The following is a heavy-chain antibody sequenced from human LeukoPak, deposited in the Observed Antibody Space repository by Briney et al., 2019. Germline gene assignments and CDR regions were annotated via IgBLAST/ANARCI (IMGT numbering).Heavy chain of an antibody. V-gene: IGHV1-69*13. J-gene: IGHJ4*02. Sequence: SSVKVSCKASGCIFRTYASSWVRRAAGKGLAWMGGILPLFGAPNYSQKSQDRLTVPADGGTTTAYMELSTLTSDDTAVYYCARDGDPSGSYSGFFDSWGQGTLVTVSS. CDR3: ARDGDPSGSYSGFFDS. CDR2: ILPLFGAP. D-gene: IGHD1-26*01. CDR1: GCIFRTYA.